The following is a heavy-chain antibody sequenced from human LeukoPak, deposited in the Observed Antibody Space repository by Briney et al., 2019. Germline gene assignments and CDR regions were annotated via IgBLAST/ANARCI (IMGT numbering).Heavy chain of an antibody. J-gene: IGHJ1*01. CDR2: FDPEDGET. D-gene: IGHD3-22*01. CDR1: GYTLTELS. V-gene: IGHV1-24*01. CDR3: ATVPFYYDSSLPYFQH. Sequence: GASVKVSCKVSGYTLTELSMHWVRQAPGKGLEWMGGFDPEDGETIYAQKFQGRVTMTEDTSTDTAYMELSSLRSEDTVVYYCATVPFYYDSSLPYFQHWGQGTLVTVSS.